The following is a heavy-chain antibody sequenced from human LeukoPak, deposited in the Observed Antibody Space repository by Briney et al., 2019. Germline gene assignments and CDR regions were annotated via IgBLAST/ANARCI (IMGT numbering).Heavy chain of an antibody. V-gene: IGHV4-59*01. D-gene: IGHD6-6*01. CDR2: IYYSGST. CDR3: ARGQRIAALAIDY. CDR1: GGSISIYY. J-gene: IGHJ4*02. Sequence: KPSETLSLTCTVSGGSISIYYWSWIRQPPGKGLEWIGYIYYSGSTNYNPSLKSRVTISVDTSKNQFSLKLSSVTAADTAVYYCARGQRIAALAIDYWGQGTLVTVSS.